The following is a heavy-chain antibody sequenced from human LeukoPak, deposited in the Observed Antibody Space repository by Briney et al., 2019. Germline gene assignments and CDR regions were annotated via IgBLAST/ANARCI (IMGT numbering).Heavy chain of an antibody. J-gene: IGHJ4*02. CDR3: ARVRNLRGDY. D-gene: IGHD4-17*01. CDR2: ISSGSSTI. V-gene: IGHV3-48*01. Sequence: GGSLRLSCAAPGFTFSSYSMNWVRQASGKGLEWVSYISSGSSTIYYADSVKGRFTISRDNAKNSLYLQMNSLRAEDTAVYYCARVRNLRGDYWGQGTLVTVSS. CDR1: GFTFSSYS.